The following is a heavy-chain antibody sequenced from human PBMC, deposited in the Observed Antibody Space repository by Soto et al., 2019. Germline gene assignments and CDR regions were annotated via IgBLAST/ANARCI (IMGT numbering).Heavy chain of an antibody. CDR1: GGSINSYY. J-gene: IGHJ4*02. CDR2: IYYTGTT. V-gene: IGHV4-59*01. D-gene: IGHD5-12*01. CDR3: ARSDGYSGYDGLDY. Sequence: SETLSLTCTVSGGSINSYYWSWIRQPPGKGLECIGYIYYTGTTNYNPSLKSRVTISVDTSRNQFSLRLTSVSAADTAVYYCARSDGYSGYDGLDYWGQGILVTVSS.